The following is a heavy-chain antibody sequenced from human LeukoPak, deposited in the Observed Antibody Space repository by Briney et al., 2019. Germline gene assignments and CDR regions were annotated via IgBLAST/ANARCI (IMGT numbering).Heavy chain of an antibody. V-gene: IGHV3-23*01. CDR1: GFTFSSYA. Sequence: GGSLRLSCAASGFTFSSYAMSWVRQAPGKGLEWVSAISGSGGSTYYADSVKGRFTISRDNSRNTLYLQMNSLRAEDTAVYYCAKAHYDSSGYYYAFDYWGQGTLVTVSS. CDR3: AKAHYDSSGYYYAFDY. D-gene: IGHD3-22*01. J-gene: IGHJ4*02. CDR2: ISGSGGST.